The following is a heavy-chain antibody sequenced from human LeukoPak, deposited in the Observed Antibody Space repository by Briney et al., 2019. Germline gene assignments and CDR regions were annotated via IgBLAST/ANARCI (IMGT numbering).Heavy chain of an antibody. D-gene: IGHD6-13*01. CDR3: ARGWQQLGY. CDR2: IKQDGSEK. Sequence: GGSLRLSCEASGFTFSNSWMTWVRQTPGKGLEWVANIKQDGSEKYYVDSVKGRFTISRDNAKNSLYLQMNSLRAEDTAVYYCARGWQQLGYWGQGTLVTVSS. V-gene: IGHV3-7*01. CDR1: GFTFSNSW. J-gene: IGHJ4*02.